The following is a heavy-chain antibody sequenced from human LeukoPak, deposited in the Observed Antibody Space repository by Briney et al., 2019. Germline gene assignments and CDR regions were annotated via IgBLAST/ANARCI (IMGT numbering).Heavy chain of an antibody. CDR1: GYTFTSYC. V-gene: IGHV1-18*01. J-gene: IGHJ6*03. CDR2: ISAYNGNT. D-gene: IGHD3-22*01. Sequence: GASVKVSCKASGYTFTSYCISWVRQAPGQGLEWMGWISAYNGNTNYAQKLQGRVTMTTDTSTSPAYMELRSLRSDDTAVYYCARAGWNYYDSSGYYYGHYYYYYYMDVWGKGTTVTVSS. CDR3: ARAGWNYYDSSGYYYGHYYYYYYMDV.